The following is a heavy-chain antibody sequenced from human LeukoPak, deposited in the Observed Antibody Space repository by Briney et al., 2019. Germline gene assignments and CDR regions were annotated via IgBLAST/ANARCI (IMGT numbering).Heavy chain of an antibody. V-gene: IGHV3-23*01. J-gene: IGHJ4*02. CDR1: GFTFSSYA. CDR2: ISGSGGST. Sequence: GGSLRLSCAASGFTFSSYAMSWVRQAPGKGLEWVSAISGSGGSTYYADSVKGRFTISRDNAKNSLYLQMNSLRAEDTAVYYCARESNWGSFGVDYWGQGTLVTVSS. CDR3: ARESNWGSFGVDY. D-gene: IGHD7-27*01.